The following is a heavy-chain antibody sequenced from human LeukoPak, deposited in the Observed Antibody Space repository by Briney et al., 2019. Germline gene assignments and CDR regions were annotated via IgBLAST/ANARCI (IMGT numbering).Heavy chain of an antibody. CDR3: ARQWLDYDAFDI. CDR2: ISAYNGNT. Sequence: ASVKVSCKASGYTFTSYGISWVRQAPGQGLEWMGWISAYNGNTNYAQKFQGRVTMTTDTSTSTAYMELRSLRSDGTAVYYCARQWLDYDAFDIWGQGTMVTVSS. V-gene: IGHV1-18*01. D-gene: IGHD6-19*01. CDR1: GYTFTSYG. J-gene: IGHJ3*02.